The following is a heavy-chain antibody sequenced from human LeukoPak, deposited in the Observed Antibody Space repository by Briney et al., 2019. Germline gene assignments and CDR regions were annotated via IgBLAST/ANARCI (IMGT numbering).Heavy chain of an antibody. J-gene: IGHJ1*01. CDR2: ISGGGGSK. CDR3: AKDHPMGPFSQH. V-gene: IGHV3-23*01. CDR1: GFTSSSYA. D-gene: IGHD3-10*01. Sequence: GGSLRLSCAASGFTSSSYAMSWVRQAPGKGLEWVSAISGGGGSKYYADSVKGRFSISRDSSKNTLYLQMNSLRAEDTAVYHCAKDHPMGPFSQHWGQGTLVTVSS.